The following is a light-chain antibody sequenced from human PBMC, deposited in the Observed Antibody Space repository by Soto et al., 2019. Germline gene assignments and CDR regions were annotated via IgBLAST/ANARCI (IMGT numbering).Light chain of an antibody. CDR1: QGISSY. V-gene: IGKV1-8*01. CDR3: QQYYSYPLT. J-gene: IGKJ1*01. CDR2: GAS. Sequence: AIRMTQSPPSFSASTGDRVTITCRASQGISSYLAWYQQKPGKAPKFLIYGASTLQSGVPSRFSGSGSGTDFTLTISSLQSEDFATYSCQQYYSYPLTFGQGTKVEIK.